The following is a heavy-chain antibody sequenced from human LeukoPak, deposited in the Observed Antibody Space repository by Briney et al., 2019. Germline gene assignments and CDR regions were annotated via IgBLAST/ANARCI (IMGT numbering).Heavy chain of an antibody. Sequence: ASVKVSCKASGYTFTNYGITWVRQAPGQGLEWMGWISAYNGNTNYAQKLQGRVTMTTDTSTSTAYMELRSLRSDDTAVYYCARSRYSSSPYYYYMDVWGKGTTVTVSS. CDR3: ARSRYSSSPYYYYMDV. J-gene: IGHJ6*03. CDR2: ISAYNGNT. D-gene: IGHD6-6*01. V-gene: IGHV1-18*01. CDR1: GYTFTNYG.